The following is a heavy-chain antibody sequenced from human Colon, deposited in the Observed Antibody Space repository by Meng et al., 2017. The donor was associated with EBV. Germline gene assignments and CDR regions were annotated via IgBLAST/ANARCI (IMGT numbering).Heavy chain of an antibody. Sequence: VRLKGSGPGLGKPSQTLSLTCTVFGGSIKSGDYYWSWIRQPPGKGLEWIGYIYYTGSTYYNPSLKSRVTISMDTSKNQFSLRLSSVTAADTAVYYCARNYYFDYWGQGTLVTVSS. CDR1: GGSIKSGDYY. CDR2: IYYTGST. J-gene: IGHJ4*02. V-gene: IGHV4-30-4*01. CDR3: ARNYYFDY.